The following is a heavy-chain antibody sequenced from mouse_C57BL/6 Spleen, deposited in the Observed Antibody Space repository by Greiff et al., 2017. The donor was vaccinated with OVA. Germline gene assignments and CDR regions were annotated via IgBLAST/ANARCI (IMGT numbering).Heavy chain of an antibody. CDR3: ARIYGYDTAWFAY. CDR2: IYPGDGDT. V-gene: IGHV1-82*01. CDR1: GYAFSSSW. Sequence: VQLQQSGPELVKPGASVKISCKASGYAFSSSWMNWVKQRPGKGLEWIGRIYPGDGDTNYNGKFKGKATLTADKSSSTAYMQLSSLTSEDSAVYICARIYGYDTAWFAYWGQGTLVTVSA. J-gene: IGHJ3*01. D-gene: IGHD2-2*01.